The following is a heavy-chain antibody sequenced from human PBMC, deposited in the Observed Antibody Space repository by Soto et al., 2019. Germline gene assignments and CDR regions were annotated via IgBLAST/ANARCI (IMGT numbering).Heavy chain of an antibody. CDR3: ARGVWGIVVGAFDY. CDR2: IYYSGST. CDR1: GGSISSYY. Sequence: SETPSLTCTISGGSISSYYWSWIRQPPGKGLEWIGYIYYSGSTNYNPSLKSRVTISVDTSKNQFSLKLSSVTAADTAVYYCARGVWGIVVGAFDYWGQGTLVTVSS. V-gene: IGHV4-59*01. D-gene: IGHD6-19*01. J-gene: IGHJ4*02.